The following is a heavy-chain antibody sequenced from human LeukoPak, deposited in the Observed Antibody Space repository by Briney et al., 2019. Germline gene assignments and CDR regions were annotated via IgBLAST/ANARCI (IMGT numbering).Heavy chain of an antibody. Sequence: SETLSLTCTVSGGSISSGSYYWGWIPQPAGKGLEWIGRIYTSGSTNYNPSLKSRVTISVDTSKNQFSLKLSSVTAADTAVYYCARDFYYDFWSGSFDYWGQGTLVTVSS. CDR1: GGSISSGSYY. D-gene: IGHD3-3*01. CDR2: IYTSGST. V-gene: IGHV4-61*02. J-gene: IGHJ4*02. CDR3: ARDFYYDFWSGSFDY.